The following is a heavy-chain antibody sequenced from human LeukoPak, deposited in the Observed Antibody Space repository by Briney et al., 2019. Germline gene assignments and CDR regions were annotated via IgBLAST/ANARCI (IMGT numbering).Heavy chain of an antibody. CDR2: IYPGDSDT. CDR1: GYSFTSYW. Sequence: GESLKISCKGSGYSFTSYWIGWVRQMPGKGLEWMGIIYPGDSDTRYSPSFQGQVTISADKSISTAYLQWSSLKASDAAMYYCARTFYDILTGYDYWGQGTLVTVSS. J-gene: IGHJ4*02. CDR3: ARTFYDILTGYDY. V-gene: IGHV5-51*01. D-gene: IGHD3-9*01.